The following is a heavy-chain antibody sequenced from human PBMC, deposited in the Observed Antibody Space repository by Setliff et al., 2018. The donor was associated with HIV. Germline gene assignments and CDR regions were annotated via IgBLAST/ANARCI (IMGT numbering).Heavy chain of an antibody. CDR2: TRNRANNYIT. CDR3: VRAAAGLDI. V-gene: IGHV3-72*01. CDR1: GFSLSDYY. J-gene: IGHJ4*02. Sequence: GGSLRLSCAVSGFSLSDYYMDWVRQAPGKGLEWVGRTRNRANNYITDYATSVQGRFTISRDYSKDSLFLQMDNLETEDTAVYYCVRAAAGLDIWSQGIVVTVSS.